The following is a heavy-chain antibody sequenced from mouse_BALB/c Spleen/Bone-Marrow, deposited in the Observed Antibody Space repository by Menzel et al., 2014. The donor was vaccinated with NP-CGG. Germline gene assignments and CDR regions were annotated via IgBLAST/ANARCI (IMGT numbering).Heavy chain of an antibody. D-gene: IGHD2-13*01. Sequence: EVQLQQSGPGLVKPSQSLSLPCTVTGCSITSDYAWNWIRQFPGDKLEWMGYINYSGFTTYNPSLKSRISITRDTSKNQFFLQLNSVTTEDTATYYCAREGDSAFAYWGQGTLVTVSA. J-gene: IGHJ3*01. CDR2: INYSGFT. CDR3: AREGDSAFAY. CDR1: GCSITSDYA. V-gene: IGHV3-2*02.